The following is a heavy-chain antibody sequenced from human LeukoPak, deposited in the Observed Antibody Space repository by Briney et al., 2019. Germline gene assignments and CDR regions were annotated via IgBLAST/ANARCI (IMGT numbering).Heavy chain of an antibody. D-gene: IGHD3-10*01. J-gene: IGHJ4*02. Sequence: PGGSLRLSCAASGFTFNDFGMHWVRQAPGKGLEWVAVISYDGSRKYYAGSVNGRFTISRDNSKNTLSLQMNSLRAEDTAVYYCAKFTRTLVRGALVNWGQGTLVTVSS. CDR3: AKFTRTLVRGALVN. V-gene: IGHV3-30*18. CDR2: ISYDGSRK. CDR1: GFTFNDFG.